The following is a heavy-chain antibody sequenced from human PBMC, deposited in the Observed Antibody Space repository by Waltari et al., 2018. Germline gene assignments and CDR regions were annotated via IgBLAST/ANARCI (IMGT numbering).Heavy chain of an antibody. CDR3: ARPFRSGWYDGSFDI. CDR1: GFTFSSYW. Sequence: EVQLVESGGGLVQPGGSLRLSCEASGFTFSSYWMTWVRQAPGKGLEWVANIKQDGSAKSYVDSVKGRFVISRDNAENSLSLQMNSLKAEDTAVYYCARPFRSGWYDGSFDIWGQGTMVTVSS. CDR2: IKQDGSAK. J-gene: IGHJ3*02. D-gene: IGHD6-19*01. V-gene: IGHV3-7*04.